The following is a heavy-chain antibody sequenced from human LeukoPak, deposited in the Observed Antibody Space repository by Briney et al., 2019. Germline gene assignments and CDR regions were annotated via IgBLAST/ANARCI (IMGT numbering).Heavy chain of an antibody. J-gene: IGHJ4*02. CDR3: ARQESEMTTPANRYFDH. V-gene: IGHV5-51*01. D-gene: IGHD5-24*01. CDR2: IFPDDSDI. Sequence: GASLKISCKGSGYNFATDWIGWVRQMPGKGLEWMGIIFPDDSDIRYNPSFQGQVTISADKSISTAYLQWRSLKASDSAMYYCARQESEMTTPANRYFDHWGQGTLVTVSS. CDR1: GYNFATDW.